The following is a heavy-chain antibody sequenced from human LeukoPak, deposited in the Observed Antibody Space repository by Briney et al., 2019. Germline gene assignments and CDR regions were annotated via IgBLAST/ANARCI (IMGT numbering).Heavy chain of an antibody. CDR2: INPNSGGT. CDR1: GYTFTGYY. V-gene: IGHV1-2*06. CDR3: ARESPEDAFDI. J-gene: IGHJ3*02. Sequence: GASVKVSCKASGYTFTGYYMHWVRQAPGQGLEWMGRINPNSGGTNYAQKFQDRVTMTRDTSMSTAYIEVSRLRSDDTAVYYCARESPEDAFDIWGQGTTVTVSS.